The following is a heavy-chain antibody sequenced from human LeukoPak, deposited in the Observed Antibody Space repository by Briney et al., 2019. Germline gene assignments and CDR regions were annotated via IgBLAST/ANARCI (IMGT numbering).Heavy chain of an antibody. CDR3: AKDQGSRTSPPY. J-gene: IGHJ4*02. CDR2: ISGSGGST. V-gene: IGHV3-23*01. CDR1: GFPLSSFA. Sequence: GGSLRLSCTASGFPLSSFALSGVRQGPGKGLEWVSGISGSGGSTYYADSVKGRFTISRDNSNNRLYLQMNSLRAEDTAVYYRAKDQGSRTSPPYWGQGTMVTVSS.